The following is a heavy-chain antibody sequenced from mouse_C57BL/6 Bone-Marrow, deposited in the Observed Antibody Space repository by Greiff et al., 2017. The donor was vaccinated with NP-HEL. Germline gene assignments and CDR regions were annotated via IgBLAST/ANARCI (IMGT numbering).Heavy chain of an antibody. J-gene: IGHJ2*01. CDR1: GYTFTDYY. V-gene: IGHV1-19*01. CDR2: INPYNGGT. D-gene: IGHD1-1*01. Sequence: EVQLQQSGPVLVKPGASVKMSCKASGYTFTDYYMNWVKQSHGKSLEWIGVINPYNGGTSYNQKFKGKATLTVDKSSSTAYMELNSLTSEDSAVYYVARQGIITTALDYWGQGTTLTVSS. CDR3: ARQGIITTALDY.